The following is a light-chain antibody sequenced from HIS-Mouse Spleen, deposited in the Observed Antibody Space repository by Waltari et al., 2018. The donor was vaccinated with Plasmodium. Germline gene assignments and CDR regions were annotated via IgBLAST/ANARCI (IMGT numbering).Light chain of an antibody. V-gene: IGKV3-11*01. J-gene: IGKJ4*01. CDR3: QQRSNWPRVLT. CDR1: QSVSSY. CDR2: DAS. Sequence: EIVLTQSPATLSLSPGERATLSCRASQSVSSYLAWYQQKPGQAPRLLLYDASNRATGIPAMFSGSGSGTDFTLTISSLEPEDFAVYYCQQRSNWPRVLTFGGGTKVEIK.